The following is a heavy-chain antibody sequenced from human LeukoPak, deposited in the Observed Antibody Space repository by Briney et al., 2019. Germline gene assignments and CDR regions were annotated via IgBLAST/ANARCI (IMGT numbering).Heavy chain of an antibody. D-gene: IGHD3-10*01. CDR3: DKVATSPGRWYFDL. CDR2: ITGRGAST. V-gene: IGHV3-23*01. Sequence: PGGSLRLSCAASGFTFSSYSMRWVRQAPGRGLEWVSAITGRGASTYYADSVKGRFIISRDNSKNTLYLQMNSLRAEDTAVYYWDKVATSPGRWYFDLGGRGTLVTVSS. J-gene: IGHJ2*01. CDR1: GFTFSSYS.